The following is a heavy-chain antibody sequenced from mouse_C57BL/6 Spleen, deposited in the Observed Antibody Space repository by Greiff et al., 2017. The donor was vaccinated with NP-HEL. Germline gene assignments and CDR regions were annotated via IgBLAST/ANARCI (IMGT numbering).Heavy chain of an antibody. CDR1: GFTFSSYA. Sequence: EVKVVESGGGLVKPGGSLKLSCAASGFTFSSYAMSWVRQTPEKRLEWVATISDGGSYTYYPDNVKGRFTISRDNAKNNLYLQMSHLKSEDTAMYYCAREGVGFDYWGQGTTLTVSS. CDR3: AREGVGFDY. D-gene: IGHD1-1*01. CDR2: ISDGGSYT. V-gene: IGHV5-4*01. J-gene: IGHJ2*01.